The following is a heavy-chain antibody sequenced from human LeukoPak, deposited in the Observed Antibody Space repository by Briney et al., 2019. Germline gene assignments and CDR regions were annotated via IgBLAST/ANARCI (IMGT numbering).Heavy chain of an antibody. D-gene: IGHD1-14*01. V-gene: IGHV7-4-1*02. CDR1: GYTFTSYA. CDR2: INTNTGNP. CDR3: ARDVKVPGAKTPYWFDP. Sequence: ASVKVSCKASGYTFTSYAMNWVRQAPGQGLEWMGWINTNTGNPTYAQGFTGRFVFSLDTSVSTAYLQISGLKAEDTAVYYCARDVKVPGAKTPYWFDPWGQGTLVTVSS. J-gene: IGHJ5*02.